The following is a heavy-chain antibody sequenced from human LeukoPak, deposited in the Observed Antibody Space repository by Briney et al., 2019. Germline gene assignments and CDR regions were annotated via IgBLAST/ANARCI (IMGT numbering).Heavy chain of an antibody. CDR1: GFTFSSYG. CDR3: ASPNRITLDY. CDR2: ISYDGSNK. Sequence: GGSLRLSCAASGFTFSSYGMHWVRQAPGKGLEWVAVISYDGSNKYYADSVKGRFTISRDNSKNTLSLQMNSLRAEDTAVYYCASPNRITLDYWGQGTLVTVSS. J-gene: IGHJ4*02. V-gene: IGHV3-30*03.